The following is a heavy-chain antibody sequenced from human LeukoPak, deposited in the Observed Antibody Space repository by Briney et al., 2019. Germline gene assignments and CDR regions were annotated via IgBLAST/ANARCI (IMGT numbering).Heavy chain of an antibody. D-gene: IGHD3-22*01. J-gene: IGHJ4*02. CDR2: ISGYNGNT. Sequence: ASVKVSCKASGYTFTGHYIHWVRQAPGQGLEWMGWISGYNGNTNYAQKLQGRVTMTTDTSTSTAYMDLRSLRSDDTAVYYCARDRHRRHYYDSSLHPPLDYWGQGTLVIVSS. CDR3: ARDRHRRHYYDSSLHPPLDY. V-gene: IGHV1-18*01. CDR1: GYTFTGHY.